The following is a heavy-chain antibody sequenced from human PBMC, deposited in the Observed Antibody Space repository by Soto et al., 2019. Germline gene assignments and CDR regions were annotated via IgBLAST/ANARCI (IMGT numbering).Heavy chain of an antibody. D-gene: IGHD7-27*01. V-gene: IGHV1-69*13. Sequence: ASVKVSCKASGGTFSSYAISWVRQAPGQGLEWMGGIIPIFGTANYAQKFQGRVTITADESTSTAYMELSSLRSEDTAVYYCATLGGTGIDSYFDYWGQGTLVTVSS. J-gene: IGHJ4*02. CDR3: ATLGGTGIDSYFDY. CDR1: GGTFSSYA. CDR2: IIPIFGTA.